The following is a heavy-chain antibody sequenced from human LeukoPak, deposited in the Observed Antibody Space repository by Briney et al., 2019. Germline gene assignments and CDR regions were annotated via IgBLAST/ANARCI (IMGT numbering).Heavy chain of an antibody. V-gene: IGHV3-23*01. CDR2: ISGSGGHT. Sequence: PGGSLRLSCAASGFTFSSYAMSWVRHAPGKGLEWVSTISGSGGHTYYADSVKGRFTISRDDSKNTLYLQMNSLRAEDTAVYYCAKDSYIAVTGRDYWGQGTLVTVSS. CDR3: AKDSYIAVTGRDY. J-gene: IGHJ4*02. CDR1: GFTFSSYA. D-gene: IGHD6-19*01.